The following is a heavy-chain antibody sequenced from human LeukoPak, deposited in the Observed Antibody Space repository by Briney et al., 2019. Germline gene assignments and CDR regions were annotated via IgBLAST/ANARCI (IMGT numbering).Heavy chain of an antibody. CDR2: INPNSGGT. Sequence: ASVKVSCKASGYTFSGYYMNWVRQAPGQGLEWMGWINPNSGGTNYAQKFQGRVTMTRDTSISTAYMELSRLRSDDTAAYYCARILTPYGDYVYYWGQGTLVTVSS. V-gene: IGHV1-2*02. J-gene: IGHJ4*02. D-gene: IGHD4-17*01. CDR3: ARILTPYGDYVYY. CDR1: GYTFSGYY.